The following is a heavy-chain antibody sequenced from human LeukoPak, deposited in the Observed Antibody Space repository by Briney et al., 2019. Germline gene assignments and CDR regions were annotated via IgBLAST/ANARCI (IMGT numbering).Heavy chain of an antibody. D-gene: IGHD3-10*01. CDR3: AKGGWFVELYPIDY. V-gene: IGHV3-33*06. CDR1: GFTFSSYC. Sequence: AGRSLRLSCAAAGFTFSSYCMHWVRQAPGKGLEFVAVILYDGSNKYYADSVKGRFTISRNNSKNTLYLQMNSLRAQDTAVYYCAKGGWFVELYPIDYWGQGTLVTVSS. J-gene: IGHJ4*02. CDR2: ILYDGSNK.